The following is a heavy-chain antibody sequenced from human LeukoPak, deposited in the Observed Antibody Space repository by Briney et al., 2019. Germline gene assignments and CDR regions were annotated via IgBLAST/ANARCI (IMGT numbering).Heavy chain of an antibody. D-gene: IGHD6-6*01. V-gene: IGHV4-59*01. CDR1: GGSISSYY. CDR3: ARASIADDAFDI. Sequence: SETLSLTCTVSGGSISSYYWSWIRQPPGKGLEWIGYIYYSGSTNYNPSLKSRVTISVDTSKNQFPLKLSSVTAADTAVYYCARASIADDAFDIWGQGTMVTVSS. CDR2: IYYSGST. J-gene: IGHJ3*02.